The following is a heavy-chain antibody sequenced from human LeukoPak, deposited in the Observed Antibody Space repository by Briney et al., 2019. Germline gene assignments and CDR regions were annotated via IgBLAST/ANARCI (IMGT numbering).Heavy chain of an antibody. CDR1: GYTFTGYY. J-gene: IGHJ5*02. D-gene: IGHD3-22*01. CDR2: INPNSGGT. V-gene: IGHV1-2*02. Sequence: ASVKVSCKASGYTFTGYYMHWVRQAPGQGLEWMGWINPNSGGTNYAQKFQGRVTMTRDTSISTAYMELSRLRSDDTAVYYCARELGRNTYYYDSSGYFNWFDPWGQGTLVTVSS. CDR3: ARELGRNTYYYDSSGYFNWFDP.